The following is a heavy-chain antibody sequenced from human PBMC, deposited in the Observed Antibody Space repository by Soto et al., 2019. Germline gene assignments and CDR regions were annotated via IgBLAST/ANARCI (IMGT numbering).Heavy chain of an antibody. D-gene: IGHD2-2*01. V-gene: IGHV3-23*01. CDR2: ISGDGESS. CDR1: GTIFSDYA. J-gene: IGHJ5*02. Sequence: EVQLLQSGGTLVQPGGSLRLSCAASGTIFSDYAMSWVRQAPGKGLEWLSSISGDGESSYYAESVKGRFTLSRDNAKSTLYLQMNRLSAVDKAVYYCSTVTIYHMTLVTWGQGTLGTVSS. CDR3: STVTIYHMTLVT.